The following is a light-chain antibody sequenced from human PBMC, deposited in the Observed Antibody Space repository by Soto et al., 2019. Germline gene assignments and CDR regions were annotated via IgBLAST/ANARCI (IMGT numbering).Light chain of an antibody. CDR2: DVS. CDR3: TSYTSSSRYI. J-gene: IGLJ1*01. CDR1: SSDVGAYKH. Sequence: QSVLTQPASVSGSPGQSITISCTGTSSDVGAYKHVSWYQHHPGKAPKLIIYDVSHWSSGASHRFSGSKSGNTASLTISGLQAEDGADYYCTSYTSSSRYIFGTGTKVT. V-gene: IGLV2-14*03.